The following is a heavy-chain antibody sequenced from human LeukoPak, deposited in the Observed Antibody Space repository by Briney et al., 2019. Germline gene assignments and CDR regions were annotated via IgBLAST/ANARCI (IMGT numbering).Heavy chain of an antibody. V-gene: IGHV1-69*04. CDR2: IIPILGIA. J-gene: IGHJ3*02. CDR1: GGTFSSYA. D-gene: IGHD1-26*01. CDR3: ARERTISGSLDAFDI. Sequence: SVKVSCKASGGTFSSYAISWVRQAPGQGLEWMGRIIPILGIANYAQKFQGRVTITADKSTSTAYMELSSLRSEDTAVYYCARERTISGSLDAFDIWGQGTMVTVS.